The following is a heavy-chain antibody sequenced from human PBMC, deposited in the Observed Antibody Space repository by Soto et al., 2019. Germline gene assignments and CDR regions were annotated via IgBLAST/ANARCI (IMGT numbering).Heavy chain of an antibody. J-gene: IGHJ6*02. CDR3: ARRVVATITYYSVMYV. V-gene: IGHV4-34*01. CDR2: INHSGST. D-gene: IGHD5-12*01. Sequence: QVQLQQWGAGLLKPSETLSLTCAVYGGSFSGYYWSWIRQPPGKGLEWIGEINHSGSTNYNPSLKSRVTISVDTSKNHLYRKMSSVTAADTAVYYCARRVVATITYYSVMYVWGQGTTVTVSS. CDR1: GGSFSGYY.